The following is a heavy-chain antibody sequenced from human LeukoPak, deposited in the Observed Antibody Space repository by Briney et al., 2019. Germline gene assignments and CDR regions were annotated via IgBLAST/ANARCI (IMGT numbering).Heavy chain of an antibody. D-gene: IGHD6-19*01. Sequence: QPGGSLILSCAASGFTFEDYAMHWVRQAPGKGLEWVSLISGEGGSIYYADSVKGRFTISRDNSKNSLYLQMNSLRTEDTALYYCAKDMGIAVAGTAFGAFDIWGQGTLVTVSP. CDR2: ISGEGGSI. CDR3: AKDMGIAVAGTAFGAFDI. V-gene: IGHV3-43*02. CDR1: GFTFEDYA. J-gene: IGHJ3*02.